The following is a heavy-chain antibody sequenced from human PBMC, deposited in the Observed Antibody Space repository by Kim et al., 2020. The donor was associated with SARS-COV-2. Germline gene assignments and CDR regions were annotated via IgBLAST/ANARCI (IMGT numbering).Heavy chain of an antibody. J-gene: IGHJ4*02. Sequence: ASVKVSCKASGYTFTSYGISWVRQAPGQGLEWMGWISAYNGNTNYAQKLQGRVTMTTDTSTSTAYMELRSLRSDDTAVYYCARAEDFYSSSTSDFDYWGQGTLVTVSS. CDR3: ARAEDFYSSSTSDFDY. CDR1: GYTFTSYG. CDR2: ISAYNGNT. D-gene: IGHD6-6*01. V-gene: IGHV1-18*01.